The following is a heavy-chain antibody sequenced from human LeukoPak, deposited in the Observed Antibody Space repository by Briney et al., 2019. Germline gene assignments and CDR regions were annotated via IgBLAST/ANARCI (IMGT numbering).Heavy chain of an antibody. CDR2: IYHSGST. D-gene: IGHD3-22*01. J-gene: IGHJ4*02. V-gene: IGHV4-30-2*01. CDR1: GGSISSGGYY. CDR3: ARGGIDSSGYSVSY. Sequence: SETLSLTCTVSGGSISSGGYYWTWIRQPPGKGLEWIGYIYHSGSTYYNPSLRSRVTISVDRSKNQFSLNLSSVTAADTAVYYCARGGIDSSGYSVSYWGQGTLVTVPS.